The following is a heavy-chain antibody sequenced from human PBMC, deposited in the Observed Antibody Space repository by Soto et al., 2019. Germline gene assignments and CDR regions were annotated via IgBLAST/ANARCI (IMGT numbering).Heavy chain of an antibody. CDR1: GGSISSGGYY. V-gene: IGHV4-31*02. J-gene: IGHJ6*02. CDR2: IYYSGST. CDR3: ARLEQQTYGMDV. Sequence: TVSGGSISSGGYYWSWIRQHPGKGLEWIGYIYYSGSTYYNPSLKSRVTISVDTSKNQFSLKLSSVTAADTAVYYCARLEQQTYGMDVWGQGTTVTVSS. D-gene: IGHD6-13*01.